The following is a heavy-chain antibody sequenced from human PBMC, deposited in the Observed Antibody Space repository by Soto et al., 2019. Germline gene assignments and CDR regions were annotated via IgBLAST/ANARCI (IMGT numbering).Heavy chain of an antibody. Sequence: LRLSCAASGFTFSDYYMIWIRQAPGKGLEWVSYISSSGNSIYYADSVKGRFTISRDSAKNSLYLQMNSLRAEDTAVYYCARDYSDSSGFFGDYYGMDVWGQGTTVTVSS. CDR2: ISSSGNSI. CDR3: ARDYSDSSGFFGDYYGMDV. J-gene: IGHJ6*01. CDR1: GFTFSDYY. D-gene: IGHD3-22*01. V-gene: IGHV3-11*01.